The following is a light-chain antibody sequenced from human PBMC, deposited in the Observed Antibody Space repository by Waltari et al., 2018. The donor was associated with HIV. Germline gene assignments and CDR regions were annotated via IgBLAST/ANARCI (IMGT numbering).Light chain of an antibody. CDR1: NSNIGNNS. V-gene: IGLV1-51*01. CDR2: DNN. J-gene: IGLJ1*01. CDR3: GTWDNGLNAYV. Sequence: QSVLTQPPSVSAAPGQKIGISCSGANSNIGNNSVSWYQQSPGRAPQLLIYDNNRRPSETPDRFSGSKSGTSATLDISGLQTGDEADYYCGTWDNGLNAYVFGSGTKVTVL.